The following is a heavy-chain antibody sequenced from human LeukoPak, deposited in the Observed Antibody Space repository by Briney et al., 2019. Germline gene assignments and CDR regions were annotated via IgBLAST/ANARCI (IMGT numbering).Heavy chain of an antibody. V-gene: IGHV3-48*04. CDR1: GFTFSSYS. Sequence: GGSLRLSCAASGFTFSSYSMNWVRQAPGKGLEWVSYISSSSSTIYYADSVKGRFTISRDNAKNSLYLQMNSLRAEDTAVYYCARPEVSDAFDIWGQGTMVTVSS. D-gene: IGHD3-16*02. CDR3: ARPEVSDAFDI. J-gene: IGHJ3*02. CDR2: ISSSSSTI.